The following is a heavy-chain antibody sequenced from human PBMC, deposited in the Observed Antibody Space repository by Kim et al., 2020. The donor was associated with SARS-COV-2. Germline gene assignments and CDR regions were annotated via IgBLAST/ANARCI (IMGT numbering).Heavy chain of an antibody. Sequence: SETLSLTCTVSGGSISSGGYYWSWIRQRPGKGLEWIGYIYYSGSTYYNPSLKSRVTISVDTSKNQFSLKLSSVTAADTAVYYCATGSLKIPVPLDYYYYYGLDVWGQGTTVTVSS. D-gene: IGHD2-21*01. J-gene: IGHJ6*02. V-gene: IGHV4-31*03. CDR2: IYYSGST. CDR1: GGSISSGGYY. CDR3: ATGSLKIPVPLDYYYYYGLDV.